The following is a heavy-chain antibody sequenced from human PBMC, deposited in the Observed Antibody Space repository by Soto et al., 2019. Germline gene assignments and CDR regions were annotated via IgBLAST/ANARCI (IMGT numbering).Heavy chain of an antibody. CDR2: MNPNSGNT. J-gene: IGHJ3*02. Sequence: GASLKVSCKASGYTFTSYDINWVRQATGQGLEWMGWMNPNSGNTGYAQKFQGRVTMTRNTSISTAYMELSSLRSEDTAVYYCASNVIQEVVVAATPSAFDIWAQGTMVTGSS. CDR1: GYTFTSYD. D-gene: IGHD2-15*01. V-gene: IGHV1-8*01. CDR3: ASNVIQEVVVAATPSAFDI.